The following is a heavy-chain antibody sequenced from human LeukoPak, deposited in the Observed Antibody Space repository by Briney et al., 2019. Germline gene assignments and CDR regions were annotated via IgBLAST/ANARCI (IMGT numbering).Heavy chain of an antibody. Sequence: ASVKVSCKASGYTFTGYYMHWVRQAPGQGLEWMGWINPNSGGTNYAQKFQGRVTMTRDTSISTAYMELSRLRSDDTAVYYCSRAAEEYSYGVDYWGQGTLVTVSS. J-gene: IGHJ4*02. CDR1: GYTFTGYY. CDR3: SRAAEEYSYGVDY. D-gene: IGHD5-18*01. CDR2: INPNSGGT. V-gene: IGHV1-2*02.